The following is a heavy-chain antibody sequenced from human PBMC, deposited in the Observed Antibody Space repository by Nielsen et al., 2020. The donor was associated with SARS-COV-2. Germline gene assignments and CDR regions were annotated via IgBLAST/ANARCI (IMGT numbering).Heavy chain of an antibody. V-gene: IGHV3-21*04. CDR2: IDSRSTYI. CDR1: RFPFSGYS. Sequence: GESLKISCAASRFPFSGYSMNWVRQAPGKGLEWVSSIDSRSTYIYYADSVRGRFTVSRDNAKYSLYLQMNSLRPEDTAFYYCAKDAYGSGSYLDHWGQGTLVTVSS. D-gene: IGHD3-10*01. J-gene: IGHJ4*02. CDR3: AKDAYGSGSYLDH.